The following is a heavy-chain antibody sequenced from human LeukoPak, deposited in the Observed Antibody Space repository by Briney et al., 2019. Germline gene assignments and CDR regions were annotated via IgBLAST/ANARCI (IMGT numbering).Heavy chain of an antibody. J-gene: IGHJ4*02. CDR2: ISGSDGST. D-gene: IGHD5-12*01. CDR3: ARGPSGYHNT. Sequence: PGGSLRLSCAASGFTFSSYSMSWVRQAPGKGLEWVSAISGSDGSTYYADSVKGRFTISRDNSRNTPYLQMNSLRAEDTAVYYCARGPSGYHNTGGQGTLVTVSS. V-gene: IGHV3-23*01. CDR1: GFTFSSYS.